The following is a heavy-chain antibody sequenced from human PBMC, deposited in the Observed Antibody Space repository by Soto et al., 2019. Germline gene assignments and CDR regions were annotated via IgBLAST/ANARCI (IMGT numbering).Heavy chain of an antibody. Sequence: QVQLQESGPGLVKPSETLSLTCTVSGGSISSYYWSWIRQPPGKGLEWIGYIYYSGSTNYNPSLKSRVTISVDTSKNQFSLKLSSVTAADTAVYYCASTGSGDYYDADPYYFDYWGQGTLVTVSS. CDR1: GGSISSYY. V-gene: IGHV4-59*01. D-gene: IGHD4-17*01. CDR3: ASTGSGDYYDADPYYFDY. CDR2: IYYSGST. J-gene: IGHJ4*02.